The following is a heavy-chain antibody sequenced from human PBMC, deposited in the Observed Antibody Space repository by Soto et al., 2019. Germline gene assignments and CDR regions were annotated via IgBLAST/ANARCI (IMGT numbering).Heavy chain of an antibody. CDR3: ARGYGRNFDYWGQGTLVTVSSGKPPYGESLKISCKGSVYFDY. J-gene: IGHJ4*02. D-gene: IGHD3-10*01. CDR2: INHSGST. Sequence: PSETLSLTCAIYGGSFSGYYWSWLRQPPGKGLEWIGEINHSGSTNYNPSLKSRVTISADTPKNQFSLKLSSVTAADTAVYYCARGYGRNFDYWGQGTLVTVSSGKPPYGESLKISCKGSVYFDYWGQGTLVTVSS. CDR1: GGSFSGYY. V-gene: IGHV4-34*01.